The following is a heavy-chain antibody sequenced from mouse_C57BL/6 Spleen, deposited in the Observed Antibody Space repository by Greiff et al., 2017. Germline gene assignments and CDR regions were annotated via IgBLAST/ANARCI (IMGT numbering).Heavy chain of an antibody. CDR2: IYPSDSET. D-gene: IGHD2-4*01. CDR3: ARSGDYGRDAMDY. Sequence: QVQLQQPGAELVRPGSSVKLSCKASGYTFTSYWMDWVKQRPGQGLEWIGNIYPSDSETHYNQKFKDKATLTVDKSSSTAYMQLSSLTSEDSAVYYCARSGDYGRDAMDYWGQGTSVTVSS. CDR1: GYTFTSYW. V-gene: IGHV1-61*01. J-gene: IGHJ4*01.